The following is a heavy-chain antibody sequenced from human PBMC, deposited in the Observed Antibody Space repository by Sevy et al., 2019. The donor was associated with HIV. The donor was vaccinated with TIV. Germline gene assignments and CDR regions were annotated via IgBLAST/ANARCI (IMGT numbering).Heavy chain of an antibody. CDR2: FDPEDGET. V-gene: IGHV1-24*01. J-gene: IGHJ4*02. CDR1: GYTLTELS. CDR3: ATESSGYYYPFRY. Sequence: ASVKVSCKVSGYTLTELSMHWVRQAPGKGLEWMGGFDPEDGETIYAQKFQGRVTMTEDTSTDTAYMELGSLGSEDTAVYYCATESSGYYYPFRYWGQGTLVTVSS. D-gene: IGHD3-22*01.